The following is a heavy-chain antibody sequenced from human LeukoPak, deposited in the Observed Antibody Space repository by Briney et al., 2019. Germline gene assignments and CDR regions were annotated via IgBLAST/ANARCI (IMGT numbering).Heavy chain of an antibody. V-gene: IGHV1-46*01. CDR1: VYTFTVEL. CDR2: FNPSGGSA. CDR3: ARESCSGGSCYYFDY. D-gene: IGHD2-15*01. J-gene: IGHJ4*02. Sequence: GSVKVSCEAAVYTFTVELMHWVRQGPGHRLEWMRVFNPSGGSATYSQNFQGRVTMTRDTSTSTVYMEMSSLRSEDTAVYYCARESCSGGSCYYFDYWGQGTLVTVSS.